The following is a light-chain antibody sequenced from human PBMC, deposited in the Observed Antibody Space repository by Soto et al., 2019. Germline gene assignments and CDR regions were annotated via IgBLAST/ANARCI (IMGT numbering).Light chain of an antibody. CDR1: QSISVY. CDR2: DAY. J-gene: IGKJ5*01. Sequence: EFAMTQAPATLSVSPGERATLSCRASQSISVYLAWYQQKLGQAPRLLISDAYNRATGIPARFSGSGSGTDFTLTISSLQSEDFAVYWCQQYNNWPLTFGPGRRLEI. CDR3: QQYNNWPLT. V-gene: IGKV3D-15*01.